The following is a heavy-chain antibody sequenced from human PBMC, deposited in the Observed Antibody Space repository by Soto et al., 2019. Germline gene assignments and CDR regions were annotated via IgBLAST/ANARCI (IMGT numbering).Heavy chain of an antibody. J-gene: IGHJ4*02. Sequence: QVQLQESGPGLVKPSQTLSLTCTVSGGAISSGGYYWSWIRQHPGNGLEWIGYIYYSGSTYYNPSLKSRVTISVDTSKNQFSLELSSVTAADTAVYYCAREGGIVGATAADYWGQGTLVTVSS. V-gene: IGHV4-31*03. CDR3: AREGGIVGATAADY. CDR1: GGAISSGGYY. D-gene: IGHD1-26*01. CDR2: IYYSGST.